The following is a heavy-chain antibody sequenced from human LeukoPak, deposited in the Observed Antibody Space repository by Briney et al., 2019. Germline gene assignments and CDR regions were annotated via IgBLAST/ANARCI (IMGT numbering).Heavy chain of an antibody. CDR3: VTPRGGKLLLDAFDI. CDR2: IRYDGSNK. V-gene: IGHV3-30*02. J-gene: IGHJ3*02. D-gene: IGHD4-23*01. Sequence: GGSLRLSCAASGITFSTYGMHWVRQAPGKGLEWVAFIRYDGSNKYYADSVKGRFTISRDNSKNTLYLEMNSLRAEDTALYYCVTPRGGKLLLDAFDIWGQGTMVTVSS. CDR1: GITFSTYG.